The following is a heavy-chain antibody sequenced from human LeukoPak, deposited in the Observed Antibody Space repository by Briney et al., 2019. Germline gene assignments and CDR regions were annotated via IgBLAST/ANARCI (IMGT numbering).Heavy chain of an antibody. J-gene: IGHJ4*02. Sequence: GGPLRLSCAASGFTFSSYWMHWVRQGPGKGLMWVAHINDDGTTTGYAEFAEGRFTISRDDAKNTLYLQISSLRAEDTALYYCTRGGFYYDSSGYFPHFFDSWGQGTLVTVSS. CDR3: TRGGFYYDSSGYFPHFFDS. V-gene: IGHV3-74*01. D-gene: IGHD3-22*01. CDR2: INDDGTTT. CDR1: GFTFSSYW.